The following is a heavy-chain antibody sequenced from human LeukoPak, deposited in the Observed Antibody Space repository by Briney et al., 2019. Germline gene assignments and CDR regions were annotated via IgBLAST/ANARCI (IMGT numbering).Heavy chain of an antibody. Sequence: PSETLSLTCTVSGFSISSGYYWGWIRQPPGKGLEWIGSVYHSGSTFYSPSLKSRVTVSVDTSKNQFSLKLSSMTAADTAVYYCARYSGAFDYWGQGTLVTVSS. CDR2: VYHSGST. CDR1: GFSISSGYY. CDR3: ARYSGAFDY. D-gene: IGHD1-26*01. V-gene: IGHV4-38-2*02. J-gene: IGHJ4*02.